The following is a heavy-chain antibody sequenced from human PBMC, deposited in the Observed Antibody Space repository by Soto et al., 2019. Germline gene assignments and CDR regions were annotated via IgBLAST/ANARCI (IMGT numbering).Heavy chain of an antibody. Sequence: EVQLVESGGGLVQPGGSLRLSCAASGFTFSSYDMHWVRQATGKGLEWVSAIGTAGDTYYPGSVKGRFTISRENAKNSLYLQMNSLRAGDTAVYYCARGGGYDSSGYYSSYWYFDLWGRGTLVTVSS. V-gene: IGHV3-13*01. CDR2: IGTAGDT. D-gene: IGHD3-22*01. CDR3: ARGGGYDSSGYYSSYWYFDL. J-gene: IGHJ2*01. CDR1: GFTFSSYD.